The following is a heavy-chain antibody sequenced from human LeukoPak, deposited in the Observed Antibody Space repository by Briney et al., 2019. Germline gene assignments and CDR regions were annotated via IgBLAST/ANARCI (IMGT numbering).Heavy chain of an antibody. D-gene: IGHD6-13*01. J-gene: IGHJ4*02. CDR3: ATQDGSWGY. Sequence: GGSLRLSCAASGFTFSSYSMNWVRQAPEKGLEWVSSISSSSSYKYYADSVKGRFTISRDNAKNSLYLQMNSLRVEDTGVYYCATQDGSWGYWGQGTLVTVSS. CDR2: ISSSSSYK. CDR1: GFTFSSYS. V-gene: IGHV3-21*06.